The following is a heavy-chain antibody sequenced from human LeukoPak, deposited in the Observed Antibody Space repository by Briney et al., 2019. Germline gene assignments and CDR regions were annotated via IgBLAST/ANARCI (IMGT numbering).Heavy chain of an antibody. V-gene: IGHV1-2*02. J-gene: IGHJ4*02. CDR2: INPNSRGT. D-gene: IGHD5-12*01. Sequence: ASVKVSCKASGYTLTDYFMDWVRQAPGQGLEWMGWINPNSRGTKNAQKFQGRVTMTRDTSISTAYMELSSLRSDDTAVYYCARDRERVVATMGYYWGQGTLVTVSS. CDR1: GYTLTDYF. CDR3: ARDRERVVATMGYY.